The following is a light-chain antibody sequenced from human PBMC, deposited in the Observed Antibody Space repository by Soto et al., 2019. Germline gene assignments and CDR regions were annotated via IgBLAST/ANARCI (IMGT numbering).Light chain of an antibody. CDR1: QTISSW. V-gene: IGKV1-5*03. CDR3: QQYYSTPLLT. Sequence: DIQMTHSPSTLSGSVGDRVTITCRASQTISSWLAWYQQKPGKAPKLLIYKASTRESGVPDRFSGSGSGTDFTLTISSLQAEDVAVYYCQQYYSTPLLTFGGGTKVDI. J-gene: IGKJ4*01. CDR2: KAS.